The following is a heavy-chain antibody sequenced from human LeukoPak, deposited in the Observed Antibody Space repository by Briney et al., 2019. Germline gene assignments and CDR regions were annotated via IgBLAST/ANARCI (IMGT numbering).Heavy chain of an antibody. CDR2: ISGTSNYI. V-gene: IGHV3-21*01. J-gene: IGHJ4*02. CDR1: GFTLSPYS. D-gene: IGHD6-13*01. Sequence: GGSLRLSCTASGFTLSPYSMNWVRQAPGKGLEWVSSISGTSNYIYYADSVKGRFTISRDNAKNSLYLEMDSLRAEDTAVYYCARDHEYISSWSACYFDYWGQGILVTVSS. CDR3: ARDHEYISSWSACYFDY.